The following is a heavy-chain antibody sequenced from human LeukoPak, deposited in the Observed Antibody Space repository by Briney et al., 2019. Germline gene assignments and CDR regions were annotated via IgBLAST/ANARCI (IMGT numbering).Heavy chain of an antibody. D-gene: IGHD2-2*01. CDR1: GFTFSSYE. Sequence: PGGSLRLSCAASGFTFSSYEMNWVRQAPGKGLEWVSYISSSGSTIYYADSVKGRFTISRDNAKNSLYLQMNSLRAEDTAVYYCARDSSNTLPSDIAYYYYGMDVWGQGTTVTVSS. V-gene: IGHV3-48*03. CDR3: ARDSSNTLPSDIAYYYYGMDV. CDR2: ISSSGSTI. J-gene: IGHJ6*02.